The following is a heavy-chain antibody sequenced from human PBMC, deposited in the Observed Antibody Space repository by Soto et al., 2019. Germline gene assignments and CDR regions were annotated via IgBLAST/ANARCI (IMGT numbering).Heavy chain of an antibody. J-gene: IGHJ6*02. D-gene: IGHD5-18*01. V-gene: IGHV1-18*04. CDR1: GYTLTSYG. CDR3: ARYSYGDYYYYGMDV. Sequence: ASVKVSCKASGYTLTSYGISWVRQAPGQGLEWMGWISAYNGNTNYAQKRQGRVTITTDTSTSTAYLELTSLRSDDTAVYYCARYSYGDYYYYGMDVWGQGTTVTVSS. CDR2: ISAYNGNT.